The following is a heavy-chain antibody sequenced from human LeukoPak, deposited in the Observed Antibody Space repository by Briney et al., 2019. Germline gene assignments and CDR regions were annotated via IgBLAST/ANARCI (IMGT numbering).Heavy chain of an antibody. J-gene: IGHJ5*02. CDR1: GGSFSGYY. V-gene: IGHV4-34*01. CDR2: INHSGGT. D-gene: IGHD2-15*01. Sequence: SETLSLTCAVYGGSFSGYYWSWIRQPPGKGLEWIGEINHSGGTNYNPSLKSRVTISVDTSKNQFSLKLSSVTAADTAVYYCARGEYCSGGSCYDWGNWFDPWGQGTLVTVSS. CDR3: ARGEYCSGGSCYDWGNWFDP.